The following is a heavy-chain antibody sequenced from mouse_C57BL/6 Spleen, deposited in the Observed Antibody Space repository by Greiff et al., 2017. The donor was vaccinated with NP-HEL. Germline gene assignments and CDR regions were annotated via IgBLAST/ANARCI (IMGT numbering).Heavy chain of an antibody. D-gene: IGHD1-1*01. V-gene: IGHV1-55*01. CDR1: GYTFTSYW. CDR2: IYPGSGST. J-gene: IGHJ2*01. CDR3: ARVTTVVATVPFDY. Sequence: QVQLQQPGAELVKPGASVKMSCKASGYTFTSYWITWVKQRPGQGLEWIGDIYPGSGSTNYNEKFKSKATLTVDTSSSTAYMQLSSLTSEDSAVYYCARVTTVVATVPFDYWGQGTTLTVSS.